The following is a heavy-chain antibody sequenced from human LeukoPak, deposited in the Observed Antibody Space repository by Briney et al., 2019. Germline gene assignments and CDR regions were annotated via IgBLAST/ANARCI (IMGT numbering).Heavy chain of an antibody. V-gene: IGHV4-34*01. Sequence: SETLSLTCAVYGGSFSGYYWSWIRQPPGKELEWIGEINHSGSTNYNPSLKSRVTISVDTSKNQFSLKLSSVTAPDTAVYYCARRVYSGSYNWYFDLWGRGTLVTVSS. D-gene: IGHD1-26*01. CDR1: GGSFSGYY. J-gene: IGHJ2*01. CDR2: INHSGST. CDR3: ARRVYSGSYNWYFDL.